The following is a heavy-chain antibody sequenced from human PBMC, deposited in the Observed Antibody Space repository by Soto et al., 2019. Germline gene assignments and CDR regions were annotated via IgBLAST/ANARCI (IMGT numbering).Heavy chain of an antibody. D-gene: IGHD3-22*01. Sequence: QGQLVQSGPEVKKPGASVKVSCKASGYTFSSQGINWVRRAPGQGLEWLGWISVYSGKTHYAQEIQGRVTVTTDTSTSTAYMELRSLRSDDTAVYYCARDESMIVASYFDLWGRGTLVTVSS. V-gene: IGHV1-18*01. CDR2: ISVYSGKT. CDR3: ARDESMIVASYFDL. J-gene: IGHJ2*01. CDR1: GYTFSSQG.